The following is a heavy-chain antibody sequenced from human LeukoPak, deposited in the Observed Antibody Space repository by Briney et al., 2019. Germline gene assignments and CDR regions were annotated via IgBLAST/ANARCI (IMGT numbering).Heavy chain of an antibody. Sequence: GGSLRLSCEASGFTLSSHGIDWVRQAPGKGLEWVSGIVASGTRTHYADSVKGRFTISRDNSKKTVYLQMNSLRAEDTAVYYCAPLVVDTSLVLDGFHIWGQGAMVTVS. CDR3: APLVVDTSLVLDGFHI. CDR2: IVASGTRT. V-gene: IGHV3-23*01. CDR1: GFTLSSHG. D-gene: IGHD5-18*01. J-gene: IGHJ3*02.